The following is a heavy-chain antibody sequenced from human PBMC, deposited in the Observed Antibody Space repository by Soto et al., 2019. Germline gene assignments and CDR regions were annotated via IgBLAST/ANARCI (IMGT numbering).Heavy chain of an antibody. J-gene: IGHJ6*02. V-gene: IGHV3-30*18. CDR2: ISYDGSNK. CDR3: AKDLVPLGIAAAGRYYYYGMDV. D-gene: IGHD6-13*01. CDR1: GFTFSSYG. Sequence: GGSLRLSCAASGFTFSSYGMHWVRQAPGKGLEWAAVISYDGSNKYYADSVKGRFTISRDNSKNTLYLQMNSLRAEDTAVYYCAKDLVPLGIAAAGRYYYYGMDVWGQGTTVTVSS.